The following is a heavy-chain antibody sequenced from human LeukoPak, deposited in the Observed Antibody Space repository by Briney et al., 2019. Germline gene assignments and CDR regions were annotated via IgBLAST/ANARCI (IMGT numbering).Heavy chain of an antibody. Sequence: SETLSLTCAVYGGSFSGYYWSWIRQPPGKGLEWIGEINHSGSTNYNPSLKSRVTISVDTSKNQFSLKLSSVTAADTAVYYCARGRLVRGATYDYWGQGTPVTVSS. V-gene: IGHV4-34*01. CDR3: ARGRLVRGATYDY. J-gene: IGHJ4*02. D-gene: IGHD3-10*01. CDR1: GGSFSGYY. CDR2: INHSGST.